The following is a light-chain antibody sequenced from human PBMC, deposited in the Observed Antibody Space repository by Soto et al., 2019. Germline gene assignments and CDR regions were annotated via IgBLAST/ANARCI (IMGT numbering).Light chain of an antibody. J-gene: IGKJ4*01. CDR3: QQYNSYPVT. CDR1: QSISSW. CDR2: QAS. V-gene: IGKV1-5*03. Sequence: DIQMTQSPSTLSASVGDRVTTTCRASQSISSWLAWYQQKPGKAPKLLIYQASALESGVPSRFSGSGSGTEVTLTITCLQPDDFATYYCQQYNSYPVTFGGGTRVEIK.